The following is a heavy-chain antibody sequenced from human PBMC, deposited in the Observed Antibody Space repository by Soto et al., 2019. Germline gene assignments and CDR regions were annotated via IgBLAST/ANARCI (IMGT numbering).Heavy chain of an antibody. J-gene: IGHJ4*02. Sequence: QITLKESGPALVKPTQTITLTCTFSGFSLSTSGVGVGWIRQPPGKALEWLALIYWDDDKRYSPSLKSRLTITKDNSKNQVVLTMTNMDPVYTATYYCAHRPSYCSGGSCYSGFDYWGQGTLVTVSS. CDR3: AHRPSYCSGGSCYSGFDY. CDR2: IYWDDDK. D-gene: IGHD2-15*01. V-gene: IGHV2-5*02. CDR1: GFSLSTSGVG.